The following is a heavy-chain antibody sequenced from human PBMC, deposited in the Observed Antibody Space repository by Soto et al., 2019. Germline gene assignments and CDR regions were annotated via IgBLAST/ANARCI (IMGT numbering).Heavy chain of an antibody. J-gene: IGHJ4*02. CDR1: GGSISSSNW. V-gene: IGHV4-4*02. CDR3: ARDFGYGGYGDY. CDR2: IYHSGST. D-gene: IGHD5-12*01. Sequence: SETLSLTCAVSGGSISSSNWWSWVRQPPGKGLEWIGEIYHSGSTNYNPSLKSRFTISVDKSKNQFSLKLSSVTAADTAVYYCARDFGYGGYGDYWGQGTLVTVS.